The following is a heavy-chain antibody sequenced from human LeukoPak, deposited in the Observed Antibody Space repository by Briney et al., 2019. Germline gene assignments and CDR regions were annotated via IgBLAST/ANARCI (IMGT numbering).Heavy chain of an antibody. Sequence: GGSLRLSCAASGFTYDDHGMNWVRQAPGKGLEWVSTISGSGGATYYADSVKGRFTISRDNSKNTLYLQMKSLRVEDTAVYSCAKDQKSSYYYDTSGYKSPPFDQWGQGTLVTVSS. CDR3: AKDQKSSYYYDTSGYKSPPFDQ. V-gene: IGHV3-23*01. D-gene: IGHD3-22*01. J-gene: IGHJ4*02. CDR2: ISGSGGAT. CDR1: GFTYDDHG.